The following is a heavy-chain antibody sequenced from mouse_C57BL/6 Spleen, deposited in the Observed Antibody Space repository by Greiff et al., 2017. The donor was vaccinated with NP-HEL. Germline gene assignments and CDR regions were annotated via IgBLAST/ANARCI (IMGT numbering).Heavy chain of an antibody. D-gene: IGHD2-4*01. CDR1: GYTFTSYW. CDR3: ARRGDYLYAMDY. J-gene: IGHJ4*01. Sequence: QVQLQQSGAELVMPGASVKLSCKASGYTFTSYWMHWVKQRPGQGLEWIGEIDPSDSYTNYNQKFKGKSTLTVDKSSSTAYMQLSSLTSEDSAVYYCARRGDYLYAMDYWGQGTSVTVSS. V-gene: IGHV1-69*01. CDR2: IDPSDSYT.